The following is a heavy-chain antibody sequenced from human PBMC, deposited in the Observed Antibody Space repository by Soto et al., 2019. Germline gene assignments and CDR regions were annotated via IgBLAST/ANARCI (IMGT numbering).Heavy chain of an antibody. J-gene: IGHJ4*02. V-gene: IGHV4-31*03. D-gene: IGHD2-2*01. CDR1: GGSISSGGYY. CDR3: ARVVVPAAMRVGYFDY. CDR2: IYYSGST. Sequence: PSETLSLTCTVSGGSISSGGYYRSWIRQHPGKGLEWIGYIYYSGSTYYNPSLKSRVTISVDTSKNQFSLKLSSVTAADTAVYYCARVVVPAAMRVGYFDYWGQGTLVTVSS.